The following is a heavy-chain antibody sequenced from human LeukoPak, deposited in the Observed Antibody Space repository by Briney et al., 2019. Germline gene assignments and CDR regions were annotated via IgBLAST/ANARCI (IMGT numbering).Heavy chain of an antibody. J-gene: IGHJ3*02. CDR2: MNPNSGNT. V-gene: IGHV1-8*03. Sequence: ASVKVSCKASGYTFTRHYMNWVRQATGQGLEWMGWMNPNSGNTGYAQKFQGRVTITRNTSISTAYMELSSLRSEDTAVYYCARGRRRDAFDIWGQGTMVTVSS. CDR3: ARGRRRDAFDI. CDR1: GYTFTRHY.